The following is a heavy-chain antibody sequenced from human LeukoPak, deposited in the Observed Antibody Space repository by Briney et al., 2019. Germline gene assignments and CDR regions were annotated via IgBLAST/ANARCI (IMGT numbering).Heavy chain of an antibody. J-gene: IGHJ4*02. Sequence: GGSLRLSCAASGFTFSNYGMTWVRQAPGKGLDWVSGISGSGGTTYDADSVKGRFTVSRDNSKNILYLQMNSLRADDTAVYFCAKTQGYFDYWGQGTLVTVSS. CDR2: ISGSGGTT. CDR1: GFTFSNYG. CDR3: AKTQGYFDY. V-gene: IGHV3-23*01.